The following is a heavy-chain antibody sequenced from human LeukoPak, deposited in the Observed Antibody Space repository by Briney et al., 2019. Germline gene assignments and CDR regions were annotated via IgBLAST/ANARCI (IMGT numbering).Heavy chain of an antibody. CDR1: GGSISSYY. Sequence: KPSETLSLTCTVSGGSISSYYWSWIRQPPGKGLEWIGYIYYSGSTKYNPSLKSRVTISVDTSKNQFSLKLSSVTAADTAVYYCAGYYDYAWGSGWFDPWGQGTLVTVSS. D-gene: IGHD3-16*01. CDR3: AGYYDYAWGSGWFDP. J-gene: IGHJ5*02. V-gene: IGHV4-59*01. CDR2: IYYSGST.